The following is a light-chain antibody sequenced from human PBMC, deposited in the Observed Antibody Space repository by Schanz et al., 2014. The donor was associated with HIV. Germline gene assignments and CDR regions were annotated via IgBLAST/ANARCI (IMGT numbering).Light chain of an antibody. CDR1: QRLSSSY. Sequence: ETVLTQSPGSLSLSPGDRATLSCGASQRLSSSYLAWYQQKRDQPPRLVIYATSTRAAGIPDRFSGTGSGTDFTLTISSLEHEDFAVYYCQYFGTSGGTFGGGTKVEIK. CDR3: QYFGTSGGT. CDR2: ATS. V-gene: IGKV3-20*01. J-gene: IGKJ4*01.